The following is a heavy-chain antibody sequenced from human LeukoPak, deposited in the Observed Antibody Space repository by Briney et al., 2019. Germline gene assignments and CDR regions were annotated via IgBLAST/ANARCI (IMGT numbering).Heavy chain of an antibody. CDR2: IYYSGST. D-gene: IGHD2-2*01. CDR3: ARRNRYCSSTSCYFYMDV. CDR1: GGSFSGYY. J-gene: IGHJ6*03. V-gene: IGHV4-34*01. Sequence: SETLSLTCAVYGGSFSGYYWSWIRQPPGKGLEWIGSIYYSGSTYYNPSLKSRVTISVDTSKNQFSLKLSSVTAADTAVYYCARRNRYCSSTSCYFYMDVWGKGTTVTISS.